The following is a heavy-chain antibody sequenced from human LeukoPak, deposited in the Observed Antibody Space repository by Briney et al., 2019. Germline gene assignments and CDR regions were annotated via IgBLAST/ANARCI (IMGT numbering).Heavy chain of an antibody. CDR1: GGSISSYY. CDR3: ARVTGYVIEDYFDY. D-gene: IGHD3-22*01. V-gene: IGHV4-59*01. CDR2: IYYSGST. J-gene: IGHJ4*03. Sequence: PSETLSLTCTVSGGSISSYYWSWIRQPPGKGLEWIGYIYYSGSTNYNPSLKSRVTISVDTSKNQFSLKLSSVTAADTAMYYCARVTGYVIEDYFDYWGKGTTVTVSS.